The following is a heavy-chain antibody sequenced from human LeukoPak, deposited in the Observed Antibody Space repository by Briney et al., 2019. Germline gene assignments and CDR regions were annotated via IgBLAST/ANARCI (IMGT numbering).Heavy chain of an antibody. CDR2: INPNSGGT. CDR1: GYTFTGYY. V-gene: IGHV1-2*06. CDR3: AIPYSSSWSPFDY. D-gene: IGHD6-13*01. J-gene: IGHJ4*02. Sequence: ASVKVSCKASGYTFTGYYMHWVRQAPGQGLEWMGRINPNSGGTNYAQKFQGRVTMTRDTSISAAYMELSRLRSDDTAVYYCAIPYSSSWSPFDYWGQGTLVTVSS.